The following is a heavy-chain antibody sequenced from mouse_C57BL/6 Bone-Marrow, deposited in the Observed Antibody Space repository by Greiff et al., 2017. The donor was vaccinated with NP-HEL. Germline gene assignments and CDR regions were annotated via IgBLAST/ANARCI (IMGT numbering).Heavy chain of an antibody. CDR1: GYTFTSYW. CDR3: ARRGLDYYGSSYPYYFDY. D-gene: IGHD1-1*01. V-gene: IGHV1-69*01. Sequence: QVQLQQPGAELVMPGASVKLSCKASGYTFTSYWMHWVKQRPGPGLEWIGEIDPSDSYTNYNQKFKGKSTLTVDKSSSTAYMQLSSLTSEDSAVYYCARRGLDYYGSSYPYYFDYWGQGTTLTVSS. CDR2: IDPSDSYT. J-gene: IGHJ2*01.